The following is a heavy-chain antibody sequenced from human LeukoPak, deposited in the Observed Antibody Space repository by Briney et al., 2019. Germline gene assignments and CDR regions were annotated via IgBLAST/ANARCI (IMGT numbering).Heavy chain of an antibody. J-gene: IGHJ4*02. CDR2: ISGSGGGT. V-gene: IGHV3-23*01. Sequence: PGGSLRLSCAASGFTFSSYAMSWVRQAPGKGLEWVSAISGSGGGTYYADSVKGRFTISRDNSKNTLYLQMNSLRAEDTAVYYCAKDSNGCSGGSCYSGYYWGQGTLVTVSS. CDR1: GFTFSSYA. CDR3: AKDSNGCSGGSCYSGYY. D-gene: IGHD2-15*01.